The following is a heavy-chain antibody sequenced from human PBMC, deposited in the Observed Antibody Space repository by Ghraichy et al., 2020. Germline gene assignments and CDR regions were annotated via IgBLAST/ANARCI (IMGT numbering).Heavy chain of an antibody. J-gene: IGHJ4*02. CDR3: ARRGAAAHLWYFDY. CDR2: IWYDGSNK. V-gene: IGHV3-33*01. D-gene: IGHD6-13*01. CDR1: GFTFSNYG. Sequence: GESLNISCAASGFTFSNYGMHWVRQAPGKGLEWVAVIWYDGSNKYYADSVKGRFTISRDNSKNTLYLQMNSLRAEDTAVYYCARRGAAAHLWYFDYWGQGTLVTVSS.